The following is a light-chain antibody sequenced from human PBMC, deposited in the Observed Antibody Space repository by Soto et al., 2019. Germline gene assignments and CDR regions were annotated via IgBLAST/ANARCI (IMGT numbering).Light chain of an antibody. V-gene: IGKV1-5*01. CDR2: DAS. Sequence: DIQMTQSPSTLSASVGDRVTITCRASQNINDWLAWYQQKPGKAPNLLIYDASTLESGVPSRFSGSGSGREFTLTISSLQPADFATYYCQQYDTFSRFTFGPGTKVDLK. CDR3: QQYDTFSRFT. J-gene: IGKJ3*01. CDR1: QNINDW.